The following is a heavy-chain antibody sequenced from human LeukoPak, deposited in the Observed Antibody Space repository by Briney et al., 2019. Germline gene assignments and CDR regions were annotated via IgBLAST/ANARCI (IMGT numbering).Heavy chain of an antibody. CDR2: ISSSSSTM. Sequence: PGGSLRLSCAASGFTFSSYSMNWVRQAPGKGLEWVSYISSSSSTMYYADSVKGRFTISRDNAKNSLYLQMNSLRAEDTAVYYCARKTIFGVVTYYMDVWGKGTTVTVSS. CDR1: GFTFSSYS. D-gene: IGHD3-3*01. V-gene: IGHV3-48*01. CDR3: ARKTIFGVVTYYMDV. J-gene: IGHJ6*03.